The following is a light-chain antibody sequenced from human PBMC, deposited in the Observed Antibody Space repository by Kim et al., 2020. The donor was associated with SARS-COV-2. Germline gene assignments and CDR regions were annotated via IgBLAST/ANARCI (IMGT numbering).Light chain of an antibody. V-gene: IGLV3-1*01. CDR3: QAWDSSSSWV. CDR1: RLGDKN. Sequence: VSPGQTAIITCYGDRLGDKNAWGLQRKAGQSPVLVIYRSYMRPSGIPERFSGSNSGDTATLTISGTQAMDEADYYCQAWDSSSSWVFGGGTQLTVL. J-gene: IGLJ3*02. CDR2: RSY.